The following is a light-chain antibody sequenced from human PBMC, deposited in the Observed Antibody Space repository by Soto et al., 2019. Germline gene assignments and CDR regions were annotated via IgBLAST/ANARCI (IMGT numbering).Light chain of an antibody. Sequence: QSALTQPASVSVSPGQSITISCTGTSSDIGAYNSVSWYQQYPGRAPKLMIYEVSNRPSGVSARFSASKSGNTASLTISGLQAEDEADYYCNSRGGSRPYYVFGTGTKVTVL. CDR2: EVS. J-gene: IGLJ1*01. CDR1: SSDIGAYNS. CDR3: NSRGGSRPYYV. V-gene: IGLV2-14*01.